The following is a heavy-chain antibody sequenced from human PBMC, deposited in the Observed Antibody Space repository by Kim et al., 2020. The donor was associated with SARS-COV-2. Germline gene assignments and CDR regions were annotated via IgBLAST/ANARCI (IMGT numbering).Heavy chain of an antibody. J-gene: IGHJ6*02. CDR2: INHSGST. CDR3: ARGRVAAAGTVPYYYYGMDV. D-gene: IGHD6-13*01. CDR1: GGSFSGYY. Sequence: SETLSLTCAVYGGSFSGYYWSWIRQPPGKGLEWIGEINHSGSTNYNPSLKSRVTISVDTSKNQFSLKLSSVTAADTAVYYCARGRVAAAGTVPYYYYGMDVWGQGTTVTVSS. V-gene: IGHV4-34*01.